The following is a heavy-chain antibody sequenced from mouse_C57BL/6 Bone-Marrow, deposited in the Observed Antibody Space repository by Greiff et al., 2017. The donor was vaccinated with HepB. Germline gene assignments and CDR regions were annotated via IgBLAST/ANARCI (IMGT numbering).Heavy chain of an antibody. J-gene: IGHJ3*01. CDR3: ARRDYSNWFAY. CDR1: GYTFTSYW. Sequence: QVQLQQPGAELVKPGASVKLSCKASGYTFTSYWMHWVKQRPGQGLEWIGMIHPNSGSTNYTEKFKSKATLTVDKSSSTAYMQLSSLTSEDSAVYYCARRDYSNWFAYWGQGTLVTVSA. V-gene: IGHV1-64*01. D-gene: IGHD2-5*01. CDR2: IHPNSGST.